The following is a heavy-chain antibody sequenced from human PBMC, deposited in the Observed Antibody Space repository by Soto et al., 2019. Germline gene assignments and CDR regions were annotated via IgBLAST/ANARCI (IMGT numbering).Heavy chain of an antibody. CDR2: INPNSGGT. D-gene: IGHD3-10*01. V-gene: IGHV1-2*04. Sequence: ASVKVSCKASGYTFTGYYMHWVRQAPGQGLEWMGWINPNSGGTNYAQKFQGWVTMTRDTSISTAYMELSRLRSDDTAVYYCARGLSKLLWFGELLLDDAFDIWGQGTMVTVS. CDR3: ARGLSKLLWFGELLLDDAFDI. J-gene: IGHJ3*02. CDR1: GYTFTGYY.